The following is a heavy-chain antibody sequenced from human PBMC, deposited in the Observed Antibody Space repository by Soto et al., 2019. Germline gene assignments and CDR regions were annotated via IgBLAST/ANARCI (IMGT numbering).Heavy chain of an antibody. CDR2: INGYNGNT. CDR3: ARMGDVPYYYSGMDV. D-gene: IGHD3-16*01. J-gene: IGHJ6*02. CDR1: GYTFTRSG. Sequence: QVQLVQPGAEVKKPGASVKVSCKASGYTFTRSGISWVRQAPGQGLEWMGWINGYNGNTNYTQKMQGRITMTTDTPTSTAYMELRTLRSYDTAVYYCARMGDVPYYYSGMDVWGQGTTVIVSS. V-gene: IGHV1-18*01.